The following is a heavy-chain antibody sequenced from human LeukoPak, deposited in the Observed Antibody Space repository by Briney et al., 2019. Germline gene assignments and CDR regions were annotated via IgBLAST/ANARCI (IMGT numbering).Heavy chain of an antibody. CDR3: ARALSGYDARMRGFDY. CDR1: GGSISSYY. D-gene: IGHD5-12*01. Sequence: SETLSLTCTVSGGSISSYYWSWIRQPPGKGLEWIGYIYYSGSTNYNPSLKSRVTISVDTSKNQFSLKLSSVTAADTAVYYCARALSGYDARMRGFDYWGQGTLVTVSS. V-gene: IGHV4-59*08. J-gene: IGHJ4*02. CDR2: IYYSGST.